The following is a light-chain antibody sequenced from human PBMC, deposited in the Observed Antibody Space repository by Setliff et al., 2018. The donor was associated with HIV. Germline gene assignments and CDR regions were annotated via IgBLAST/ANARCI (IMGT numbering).Light chain of an antibody. CDR2: EIT. V-gene: IGLV2-8*01. CDR1: SSDVGDYNY. Sequence: QSVLAQPPSASGSPGQSVTISCTGTSSDVGDYNYVSWYQQHPGKAPKLMIYEITKRPSGVPDRLSGSKSGNTASLTVSGLQAEDEADYYCSSYASSNSYVFGTGTKVTVL. CDR3: SSYASSNSYV. J-gene: IGLJ1*01.